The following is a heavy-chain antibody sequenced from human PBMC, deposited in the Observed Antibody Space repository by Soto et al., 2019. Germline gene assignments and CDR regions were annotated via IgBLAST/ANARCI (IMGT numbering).Heavy chain of an antibody. CDR2: ISAYNGNT. V-gene: IGHV1-18*01. D-gene: IGHD2-8*01. CDR1: GYTFTSYG. CDR3: ARDRRVLMVYESPFDY. Sequence: ASVKVSCKASGYTFTSYGISWVRQAPGQGLEWMGWISAYNGNTNYAQKLQGRVTMTTDTSTSTAYMELRSLRSDDTAVYYCARDRRVLMVYESPFDYWGQGTLVTVSS. J-gene: IGHJ4*02.